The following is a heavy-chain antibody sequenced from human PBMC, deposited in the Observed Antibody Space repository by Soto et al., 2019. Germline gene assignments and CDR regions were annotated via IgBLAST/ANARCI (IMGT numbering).Heavy chain of an antibody. CDR2: ISSSSSTI. D-gene: IGHD4-17*01. J-gene: IGHJ4*02. Sequence: ELVSYISSSSSTIYYAYSVKGRFTISRDNSQNSLYLQINSLRAGDTDMYYCARDSVYYGDYELNDFDYWGQGTLVTVSS. V-gene: IGHV3-48*04. CDR3: ARDSVYYGDYELNDFDY.